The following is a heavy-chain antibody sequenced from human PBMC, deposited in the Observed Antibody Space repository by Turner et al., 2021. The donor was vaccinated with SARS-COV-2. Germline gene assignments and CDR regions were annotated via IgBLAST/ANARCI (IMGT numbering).Heavy chain of an antibody. V-gene: IGHV3-23*01. Sequence: EVQLLESGGGLVQPGWSLRLPCAASGYTFSGSAMSWGRQAPGKGLEWVSVIDASGNVYYADSVKGRFTISRDNSRNTMYLQMNSLRAEDTAIYYCAKENEMAIPEYYFDYWGQGTLVTVSS. CDR3: AKENEMAIPEYYFDY. CDR1: GYTFSGSA. D-gene: IGHD2-21*01. J-gene: IGHJ4*02. CDR2: IDASGNV.